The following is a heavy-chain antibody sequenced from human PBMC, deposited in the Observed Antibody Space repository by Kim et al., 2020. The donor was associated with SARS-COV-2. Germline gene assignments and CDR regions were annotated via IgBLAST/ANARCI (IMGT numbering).Heavy chain of an antibody. CDR1: GFTFSSYA. J-gene: IGHJ4*02. Sequence: GGSLRLSCAASGFTFSSYAMSWVRQAPGKGLEWVSAISGSGGSTYYADSVKGRFTISRDNSKNTLYLQMNSLRAEDTAVYYCAKVGLYYDSSGASLEYWGQGTLVTVSS. CDR3: AKVGLYYDSSGASLEY. CDR2: ISGSGGST. V-gene: IGHV3-23*01. D-gene: IGHD3-22*01.